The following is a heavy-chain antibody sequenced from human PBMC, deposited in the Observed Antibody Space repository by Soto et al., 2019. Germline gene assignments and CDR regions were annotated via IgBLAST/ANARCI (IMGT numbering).Heavy chain of an antibody. J-gene: IGHJ4*02. CDR2: ISYDGSNQ. CDR3: AKDQASGQGSFDS. V-gene: IGHV3-30*18. Sequence: GGSLRLSTAASGFPFNIYGMHWVRQAPDKGLEWVALISYDGSNQYYADSVKGRFTISRDNSKNTLFLQMNSLRADDTAVYYCAKDQASGQGSFDSWGQGTLVTVS. CDR1: GFPFNIYG.